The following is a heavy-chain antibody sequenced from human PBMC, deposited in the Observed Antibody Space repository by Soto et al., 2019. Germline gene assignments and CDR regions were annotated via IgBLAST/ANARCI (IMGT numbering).Heavy chain of an antibody. CDR1: GFTFSSYS. Sequence: LRLSCAASGFTFSSYSMNWVRQAPGKGLEWVSSISSSSSYIYYADSVKGRFTISRDNAKNSLYLQMNSLRAEDTAVYYCARDIVVVPAANYYYYGIDVWGQGATVTVSS. CDR2: ISSSSSYI. CDR3: ARDIVVVPAANYYYYGIDV. V-gene: IGHV3-21*01. D-gene: IGHD2-2*01. J-gene: IGHJ6*02.